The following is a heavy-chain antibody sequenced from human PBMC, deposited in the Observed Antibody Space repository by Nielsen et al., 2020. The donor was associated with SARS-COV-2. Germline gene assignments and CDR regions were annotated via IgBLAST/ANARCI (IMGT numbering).Heavy chain of an antibody. CDR3: ARLNRRILTPLALASLRFDF. J-gene: IGHJ4*02. V-gene: IGHV4-39*01. D-gene: IGHD3-3*02. CDR2: IYYSGIT. Sequence: SETLSLTCNVSGDSMSSSDYYWAFHRQPPGRGLEWVGSIYYSGITYYNPSLKSRVTMSVDTSKNQSSLRLNSVTAADTAVYYCARLNRRILTPLALASLRFDFWGRGALVTVSS. CDR1: GDSMSSSDYY.